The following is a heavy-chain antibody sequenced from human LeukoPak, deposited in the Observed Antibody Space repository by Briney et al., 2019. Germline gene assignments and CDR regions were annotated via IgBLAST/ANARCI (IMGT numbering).Heavy chain of an antibody. D-gene: IGHD3-9*01. CDR2: ITGGGDTT. Sequence: GGSLRLSCAASGLTFRTYAMTWVRQAPGKGLEWVSAITGGGDTTYYADSVKGRFTISRDNSKNTLYLQMNNLRAEDTAIYYCAKAANYDILTGYYLDYWGQGTLVTVSS. J-gene: IGHJ4*02. CDR1: GLTFRTYA. CDR3: AKAANYDILTGYYLDY. V-gene: IGHV3-23*01.